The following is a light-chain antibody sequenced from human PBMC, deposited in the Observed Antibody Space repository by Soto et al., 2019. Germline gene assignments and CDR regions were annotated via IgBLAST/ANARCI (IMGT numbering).Light chain of an antibody. V-gene: IGLV1-36*01. CDR2: YDD. J-gene: IGLJ1*01. Sequence: QSVLTQPPSVSGAPRQRVTISCSGSSSNIGNHAVNWYQQLPGKAPKLLIYYDDLLPSWVSDRFSGSKSGTSASLAISGLQSEDEADYYCAAWDYSLNGLVFGTGTKLTVL. CDR3: AAWDYSLNGLV. CDR1: SSNIGNHA.